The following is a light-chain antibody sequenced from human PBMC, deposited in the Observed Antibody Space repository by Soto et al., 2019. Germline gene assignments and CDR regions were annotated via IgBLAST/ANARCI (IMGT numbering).Light chain of an antibody. J-gene: IGKJ1*01. Sequence: DIQMTQFPSSLSASVGDRVTIICRASQTISTCLNWYQQKAGTAPKLLIYGASDLESGIPSRFSGSGSGTYFTLTTSSLQPEDFAIYYCQQCLTTPRTFGQGTRVEI. V-gene: IGKV1-39*01. CDR1: QTISTC. CDR3: QQCLTTPRT. CDR2: GAS.